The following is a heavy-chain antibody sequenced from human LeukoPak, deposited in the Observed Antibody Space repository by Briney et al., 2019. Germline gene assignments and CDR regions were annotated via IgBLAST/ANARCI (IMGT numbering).Heavy chain of an antibody. CDR1: GYTFTGYY. V-gene: IGHV1-2*02. CDR2: IDPNSGGT. D-gene: IGHD2-2*02. J-gene: IGHJ6*04. CDR3: ARDRRYCSSTSCYTGGMDV. Sequence: ASVKVSCKASGYTFTGYYMHWVRQAPGQGLEWMGWIDPNSGGTNYAQKFQGRVTMTRDTSISTAYMELSRLRSDDTAVYYCARDRRYCSSTSCYTGGMDVWGKGTTVTVSS.